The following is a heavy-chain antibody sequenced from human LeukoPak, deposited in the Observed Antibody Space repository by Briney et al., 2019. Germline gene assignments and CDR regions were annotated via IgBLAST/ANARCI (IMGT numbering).Heavy chain of an antibody. J-gene: IGHJ4*02. Sequence: GGSLRLSCAAPGFTFSSYSMNWVRQAPGKGLEWVSYISSSSSTIYYADSVKGRFTISRDNAKNSLYLQMNSLRAEDTAVYYCARGSSSWGRRFDYWGQETLVTVSS. CDR3: ARGSSSWGRRFDY. CDR1: GFTFSSYS. D-gene: IGHD6-13*01. V-gene: IGHV3-48*01. CDR2: ISSSSSTI.